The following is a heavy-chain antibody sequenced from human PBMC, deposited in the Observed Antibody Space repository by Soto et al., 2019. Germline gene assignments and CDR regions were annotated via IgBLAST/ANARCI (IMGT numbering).Heavy chain of an antibody. J-gene: IGHJ4*02. CDR2: IGGSGRDP. D-gene: IGHD1-1*01. CDR1: GFIFNNYA. Sequence: EVRLLESGGGLVHPGGSLRLSCAASGFIFNNYAMTWVRQAPGKGLEWVTAIGGSGRDPYYADSVKGRFTISRDNSKNTLYLRMSSLRAEDTAVYYCTRDWSADYWGQGTLVTVSS. CDR3: TRDWSADY. V-gene: IGHV3-23*01.